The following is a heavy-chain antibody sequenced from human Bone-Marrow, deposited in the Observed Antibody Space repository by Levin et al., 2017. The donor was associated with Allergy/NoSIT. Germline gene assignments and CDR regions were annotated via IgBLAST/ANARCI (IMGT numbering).Heavy chain of an antibody. V-gene: IGHV3-15*01. Sequence: GESLKISCAASGFTFSNAWMSWVRQAPGKGLEWVGRIKSKTDGGTTDYAAPVKGRFTISRDDSKNTLYLQMNSLKTEDTAVYYCTTEVGSGSYYNYYFDYWGQGTLVTVSS. CDR3: TTEVGSGSYYNYYFDY. D-gene: IGHD3-10*01. CDR2: IKSKTDGGTT. J-gene: IGHJ4*02. CDR1: GFTFSNAW.